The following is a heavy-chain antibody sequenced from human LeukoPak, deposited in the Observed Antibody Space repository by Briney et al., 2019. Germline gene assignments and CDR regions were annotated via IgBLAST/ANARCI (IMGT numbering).Heavy chain of an antibody. CDR3: AELGITMIGGV. V-gene: IGHV3-9*01. CDR2: ISWNSGSI. Sequence: GGSLRPSCAASGFTFDDYAMHWVRQAPGKGLEWVSGISWNSGSIGYADSVKGRFTISRDNAKNSLYLQMNSLRAEDTAVYYCAELGITMIGGVWGKGTTVTISS. D-gene: IGHD3-10*02. J-gene: IGHJ6*04. CDR1: GFTFDDYA.